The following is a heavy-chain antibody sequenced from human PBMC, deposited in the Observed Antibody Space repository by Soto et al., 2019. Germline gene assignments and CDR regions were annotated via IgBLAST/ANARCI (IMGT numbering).Heavy chain of an antibody. J-gene: IGHJ6*02. CDR1: SDSISSSSYF. Sequence: PSETLSLTCTVSSDSISSSSYFWGWVRQPPGKGLEWIASFSYSGSTYYNPSLKSRVTISVDTSKNQFSLKLSSVTAADTAVYYCARSMVRGRYYGMDVWGQGTTVTVSS. D-gene: IGHD3-10*01. CDR2: FSYSGST. V-gene: IGHV4-39*01. CDR3: ARSMVRGRYYGMDV.